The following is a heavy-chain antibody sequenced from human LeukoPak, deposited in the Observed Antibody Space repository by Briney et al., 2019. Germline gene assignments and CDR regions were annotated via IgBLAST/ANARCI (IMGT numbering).Heavy chain of an antibody. CDR1: GFTFSSYG. CDR3: AKGYDTSGYDY. Sequence: GGSLRLSCAASGFTFSSYGMSWVRQAPGKGLEWVSAISGSGTTYYADSVKGRFTISRDNSKNTLSLQMNSLRAEDTAIYYCAKGYDTSGYDYWGQGTLVTVSS. J-gene: IGHJ4*02. V-gene: IGHV3-23*01. D-gene: IGHD3-22*01. CDR2: ISGSGTT.